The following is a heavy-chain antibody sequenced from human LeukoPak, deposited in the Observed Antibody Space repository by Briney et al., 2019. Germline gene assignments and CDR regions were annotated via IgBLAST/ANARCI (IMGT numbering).Heavy chain of an antibody. CDR2: ISSSSGST. D-gene: IGHD1-26*01. CDR1: GFTFSSYS. J-gene: IGHJ4*02. Sequence: GGSLTLSCAASGFTFSSYSMNWVRQAPGRGLEWISYISSSSGSTYDADSVKGRFTISRDNAKNSLYLQMNSLREEDTAVYYCTRDPILGAPDYFDYWGQGTLVTVSS. CDR3: TRDPILGAPDYFDY. V-gene: IGHV3-48*02.